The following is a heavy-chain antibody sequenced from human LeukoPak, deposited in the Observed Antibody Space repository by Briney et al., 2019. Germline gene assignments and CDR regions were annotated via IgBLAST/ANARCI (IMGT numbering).Heavy chain of an antibody. CDR3: ASPPTYCSGGSCLDY. CDR2: INPNSGGT. CDR1: GYTFTGYY. Sequence: ASVKVSCKASGYTFTGYYMHWVRQAPGQGLEWMGWINPNSGGTNYAQKFQGRVTMTGDTSISTAYMELSRLRSDDTAVYYCASPPTYCSGGSCLDYWGQGTLVTVSS. V-gene: IGHV1-2*02. D-gene: IGHD2-15*01. J-gene: IGHJ4*02.